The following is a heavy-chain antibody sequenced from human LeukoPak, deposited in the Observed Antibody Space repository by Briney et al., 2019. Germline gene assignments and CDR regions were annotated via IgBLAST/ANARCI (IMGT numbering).Heavy chain of an antibody. Sequence: SETLSLICTVSGGSISSGDYYWSWIRQPPGKGLEWIGYIYYSGSTYYNLSLKSRVTMSMDTSKNQFSLRLNSVTAADTALYFCAREEQSVGPYFDYWGQGILVTVSS. CDR3: AREEQSVGPYFDY. CDR2: IYYSGST. D-gene: IGHD3-10*01. V-gene: IGHV4-30-4*02. J-gene: IGHJ4*02. CDR1: GGSISSGDYY.